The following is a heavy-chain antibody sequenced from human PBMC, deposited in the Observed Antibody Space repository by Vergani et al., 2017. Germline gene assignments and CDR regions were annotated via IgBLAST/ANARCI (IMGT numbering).Heavy chain of an antibody. CDR2: ISGSGGST. CDR1: GFTFSSYA. V-gene: IGHV3-23*01. CDR3: AKDITVTTDQTDDAFDI. Sequence: VQLLESGGGLVQPGGSLRLSCAASGFTFSSYAMSWVRQAPGKGLEWVSAISGSGGSTYYADSVKGRFTISRDNSKNTLYLQMNSLRAEDTAVYYCAKDITVTTDQTDDAFDIWGQGTMVTVSS. D-gene: IGHD4-17*01. J-gene: IGHJ3*02.